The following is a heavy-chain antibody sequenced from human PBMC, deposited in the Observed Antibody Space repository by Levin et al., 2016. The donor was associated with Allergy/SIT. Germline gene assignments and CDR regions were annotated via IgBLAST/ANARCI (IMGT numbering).Heavy chain of an antibody. D-gene: IGHD1-26*01. CDR1: GFTFSSYA. CDR2: ISGSGGTI. Sequence: GESLKISCAASGFTFSSYAMSWVRQAPGKGLEWVSAISGSGGTIYYADSVKGRFTISRDNAKNSLYLQMNSLRDEDTAVYYCARAPRGSYYGDNWFDPWGQGTLVTVSS. V-gene: IGHV3-23*01. J-gene: IGHJ5*02. CDR3: ARAPRGSYYGDNWFDP.